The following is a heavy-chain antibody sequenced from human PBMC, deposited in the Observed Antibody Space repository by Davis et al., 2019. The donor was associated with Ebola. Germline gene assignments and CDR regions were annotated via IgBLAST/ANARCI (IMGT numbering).Heavy chain of an antibody. D-gene: IGHD4-17*01. CDR3: AGMLDYGDSGLDY. J-gene: IGHJ4*02. CDR1: GGSFRGYY. CDR2: IYYSGST. V-gene: IGHV4-59*08. Sequence: MPSETLSLTCAVHGGSFRGYYWSWIRQPPGKGLEWIGSIYYSGSTNYTPPLKSRVTISVDTSKNQFSLKLSSVTAADTALYYCAGMLDYGDSGLDYWGQGTLVTVSS.